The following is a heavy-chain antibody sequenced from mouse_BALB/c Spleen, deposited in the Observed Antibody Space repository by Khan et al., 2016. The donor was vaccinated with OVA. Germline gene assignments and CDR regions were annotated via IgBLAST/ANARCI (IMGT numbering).Heavy chain of an antibody. CDR3: ARAGYGGFAY. J-gene: IGHJ3*01. CDR1: GFTFSDYY. Sequence: EVELVESGGGLVKPGGSLKLSCVASGFTFSDYYMYWVRQTPEKRLEWVATISDGGSSTYYPDSVKGRFTISRDNAKNNLYLQMNSLKSDDTAMYYCARAGYGGFAYWGQGTLVTVSA. V-gene: IGHV5-4*02. D-gene: IGHD1-1*02. CDR2: ISDGGSST.